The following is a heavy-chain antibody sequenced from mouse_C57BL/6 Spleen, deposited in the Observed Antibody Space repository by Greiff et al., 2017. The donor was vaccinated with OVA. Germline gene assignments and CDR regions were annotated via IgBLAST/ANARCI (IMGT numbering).Heavy chain of an antibody. CDR3: VRQNGYYEAYWYFDV. V-gene: IGHV10-1*01. CDR1: GFSFNTYA. J-gene: IGHJ1*03. Sequence: EVQGVESGGGLVQPKGSLKLSCAASGFSFNTYAMNWVRQAPGKGLEWVARIRSKSNNYATYYADSVNDRFTISRDDSESMLYLQMNNLKTEDTAMYYCVRQNGYYEAYWYFDVWGTGTTVTVSS. CDR2: IRSKSNNYAT. D-gene: IGHD2-3*01.